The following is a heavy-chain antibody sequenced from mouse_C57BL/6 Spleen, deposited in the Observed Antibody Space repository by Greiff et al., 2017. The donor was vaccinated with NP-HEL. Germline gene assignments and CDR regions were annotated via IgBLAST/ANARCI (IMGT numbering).Heavy chain of an antibody. Sequence: QVQLQQSGPELVKPGASVKLSCKASGYTFTSYYIYWVKQRPGQGLEWIGGIYPGSGNTKYNEKFMGKVTLTADTSSSTAYMQLSSLTSEDSAVYSCGGGYGSNDGYFDGGGTGTTVTVSS. J-gene: IGHJ1*03. V-gene: IGHV1-66*01. D-gene: IGHD1-1*01. CDR1: GYTFTSYY. CDR3: GGGYGSNDGYFDG. CDR2: IYPGSGNT.